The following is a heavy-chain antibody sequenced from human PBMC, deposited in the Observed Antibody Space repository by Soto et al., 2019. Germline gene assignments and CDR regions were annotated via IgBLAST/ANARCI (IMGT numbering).Heavy chain of an antibody. CDR3: ARSGWLGVRLFDY. D-gene: IGHD6-19*01. V-gene: IGHV3-48*03. CDR1: GFTFNSYE. J-gene: IGHJ4*02. Sequence: SLRLSCAASGFTFNSYEMNWVRQSPVKGLEWVSYISSSGSTIYYADSVKGRFTISRDNAKNSLYLQMNSLRAEDTAVYYCARSGWLGVRLFDYWGQGSRITVYS. CDR2: ISSSGSTI.